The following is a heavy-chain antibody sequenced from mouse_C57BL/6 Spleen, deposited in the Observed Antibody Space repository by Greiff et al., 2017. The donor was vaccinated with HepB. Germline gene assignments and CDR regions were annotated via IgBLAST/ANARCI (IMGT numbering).Heavy chain of an antibody. J-gene: IGHJ4*01. V-gene: IGHV5-9*01. Sequence: EVQGVESGGGLVKPGGSLKLSCAASGFTFSSYTMSWVRQTPEKRLEWVATISGGGGNTYYPDSVKGRFTISRDHAKNNLYLQMSSLRSEDTALYYCARHEGYYGSSYYAMDYWGQGTSVTVSS. D-gene: IGHD1-1*01. CDR2: ISGGGGNT. CDR1: GFTFSSYT. CDR3: ARHEGYYGSSYYAMDY.